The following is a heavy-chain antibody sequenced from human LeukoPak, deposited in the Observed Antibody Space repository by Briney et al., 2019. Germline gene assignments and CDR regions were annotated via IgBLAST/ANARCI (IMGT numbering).Heavy chain of an antibody. CDR2: IIPILGIA. Sequence: GASVKVSCKASGGTFSSYAISWVRQAPGQGLEWMGRIIPILGIANYAQKFQGRVTITADKSTSTAYMELSSLRSEDTAVYYCARGDSGYDYFDYWAREPWSPSPQ. V-gene: IGHV1-69*04. CDR3: ARGDSGYDYFDY. D-gene: IGHD5-12*01. CDR1: GGTFSSYA. J-gene: IGHJ4*02.